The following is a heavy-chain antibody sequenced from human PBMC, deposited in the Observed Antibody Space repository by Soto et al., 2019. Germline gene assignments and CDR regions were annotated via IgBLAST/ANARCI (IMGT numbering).Heavy chain of an antibody. CDR2: MSYDGTKQ. J-gene: IGHJ4*02. V-gene: IGHV3-30*18. CDR1: GFTFSTYG. Sequence: QVQLVESGGGVFQPGRSLRLSCAASGFTFSTYGMHWVRQAPGKGLEWVAAMSYDGTKQYYVDSVKGRFTISRDNSRNTLFLQVNSLRDEDTAVYYCAKEYGSTWIDHWGQGTLFTVSS. CDR3: AKEYGSTWIDH. D-gene: IGHD6-13*01.